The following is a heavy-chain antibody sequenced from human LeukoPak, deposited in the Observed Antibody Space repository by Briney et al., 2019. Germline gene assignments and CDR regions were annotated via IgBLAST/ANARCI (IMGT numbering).Heavy chain of an antibody. V-gene: IGHV3-33*01. J-gene: IGHJ4*02. CDR2: IWYDGSKK. D-gene: IGHD4-17*01. Sequence: GGSLRLSCAASGFTFSSYGMHWVRQAPGKGLEWVAVIWYDGSKKYYADSVKGRFTISRDNSKNTLYLQMNSLRAEDTAVYYCARDVNDYGDPVFWYWGQGTLVTVSS. CDR1: GFTFSSYG. CDR3: ARDVNDYGDPVFWY.